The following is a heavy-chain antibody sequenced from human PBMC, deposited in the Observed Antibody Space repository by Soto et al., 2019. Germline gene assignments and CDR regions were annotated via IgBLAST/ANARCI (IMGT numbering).Heavy chain of an antibody. J-gene: IGHJ4*02. CDR1: GYTFTSYG. CDR2: ISAYNGNT. D-gene: IGHD6-13*01. V-gene: IGHV1-18*01. Sequence: QVQLVQSGAEVKKPGASVKVSCKASGYTFTSYGISWVRQAPGQGLEWMGWISAYNGNTNYAQKLQGRVTMTTETSTSPAYMELRCLRSDDTAVYYCARVIAAAVDFDYWGQGTLVTVSS. CDR3: ARVIAAAVDFDY.